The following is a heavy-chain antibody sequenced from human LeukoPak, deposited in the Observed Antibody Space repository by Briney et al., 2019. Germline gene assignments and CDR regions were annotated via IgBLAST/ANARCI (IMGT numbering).Heavy chain of an antibody. D-gene: IGHD3-22*01. CDR3: ARAKHYYDSSGYDY. Sequence: GGSLRLSCAASGFTFSSYSMNWVRQAPGKGLEWVSSISSSSSYIYYADSVKGRFTISRDNAKNSLYLQMNSLRAEDTALYYCARAKHYYDSSGYDYWGQRTLVTVSS. CDR2: ISSSSSYI. J-gene: IGHJ4*02. V-gene: IGHV3-21*04. CDR1: GFTFSSYS.